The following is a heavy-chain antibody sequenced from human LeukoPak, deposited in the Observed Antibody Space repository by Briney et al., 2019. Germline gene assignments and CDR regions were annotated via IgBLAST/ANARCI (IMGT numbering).Heavy chain of an antibody. Sequence: GGSLRLSCAASGFTFSSYSMNWVRQAPGKGLEWVSSISSSSSYIYYADSVKGRFTISRDNAKNSLYLQMNSLRADDTAVYYCARGPRYSYRAFDIWGQGTRVTVSS. V-gene: IGHV3-21*04. J-gene: IGHJ3*02. CDR3: ARGPRYSYRAFDI. D-gene: IGHD2-15*01. CDR2: ISSSSSYI. CDR1: GFTFSSYS.